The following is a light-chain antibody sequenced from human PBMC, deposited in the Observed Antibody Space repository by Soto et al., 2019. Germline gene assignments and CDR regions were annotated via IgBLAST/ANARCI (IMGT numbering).Light chain of an antibody. Sequence: QSVLTQPPSVSAAPGQRVTISCSGSASNIGNNSVSWYQQLPGAAPKLLIYDDNNRPSGIPDRFSGSKSGTSATLGITGLQTGDSVDYYCGPWDPRLPASVFGHVTKLTV. J-gene: IGLJ1*01. V-gene: IGLV1-51*01. CDR3: GPWDPRLPASV. CDR2: DDN. CDR1: ASNIGNNS.